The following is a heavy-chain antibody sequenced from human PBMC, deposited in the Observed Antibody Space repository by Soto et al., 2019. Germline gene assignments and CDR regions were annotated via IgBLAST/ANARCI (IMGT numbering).Heavy chain of an antibody. V-gene: IGHV1-69*13. Sequence: SVKVSCKASGGTFSSYAISWVRQAPGQGLEWMGGIIPIFGTANYAQKFQGRVTITADESTSTAYMELSSLRSEDTAVYYCARSLRYYDFWSGPYYYYGMDVWGQGTTVTVS. CDR1: GGTFSSYA. J-gene: IGHJ6*02. D-gene: IGHD3-3*01. CDR3: ARSLRYYDFWSGPYYYYGMDV. CDR2: IIPIFGTA.